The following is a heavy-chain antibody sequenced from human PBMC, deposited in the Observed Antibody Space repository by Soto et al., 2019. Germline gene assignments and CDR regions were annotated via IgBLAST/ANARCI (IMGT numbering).Heavy chain of an antibody. V-gene: IGHV3-30-3*01. CDR1: GFTFSGYA. J-gene: IGHJ4*02. CDR3: ARGGTPFDY. Sequence: QVQLGESGGGVVQPGRSLRLSCAASGFTFSGYAMHWVRQAPGKGLEWVAFISHDGSNKYYADSVKGRFTISRDNSKNTLYLQMNSLRAEDTAVYYCARGGTPFDYWGQGTLVTVSP. D-gene: IGHD1-1*01. CDR2: ISHDGSNK.